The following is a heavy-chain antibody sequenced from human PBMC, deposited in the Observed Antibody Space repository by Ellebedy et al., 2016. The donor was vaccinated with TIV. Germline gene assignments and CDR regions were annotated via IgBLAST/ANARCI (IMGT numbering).Heavy chain of an antibody. CDR1: GFTFSSYA. D-gene: IGHD1-26*01. V-gene: IGHV3-48*01. CDR3: ARATLGFDY. J-gene: IGHJ4*02. Sequence: GESLKISCAASGFTFSSYAMHWVRQAPGKGLEWVSYISRSSSTIHYADSVRGRFTISRDNAKNSLYLQMNSLRAEDTAVYYCARATLGFDYWGQGALVTVSS. CDR2: ISRSSSTI.